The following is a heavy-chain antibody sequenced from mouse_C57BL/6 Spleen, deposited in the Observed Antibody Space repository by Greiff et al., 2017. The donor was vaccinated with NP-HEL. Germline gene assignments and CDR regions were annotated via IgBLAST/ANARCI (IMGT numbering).Heavy chain of an antibody. V-gene: IGHV1-15*01. CDR3: TRKRYFDGYFDY. D-gene: IGHD2-3*01. J-gene: IGHJ2*01. CDR1: GYTFTDYE. CDR2: IDPETGGT. Sequence: QVQLQQSGAELVRPGASVTLSCKASGYTFTDYEMHWVKQTPVHGLEWIGAIDPETGGTAYNQKFKGKAILTADKSSSTAYMELRSLTSEDSAVYYCTRKRYFDGYFDYWGQGTTLTVSS.